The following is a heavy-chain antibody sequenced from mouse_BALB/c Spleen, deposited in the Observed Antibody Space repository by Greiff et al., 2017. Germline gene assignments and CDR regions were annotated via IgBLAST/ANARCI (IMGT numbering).Heavy chain of an antibody. D-gene: IGHD1-3*01. CDR2: ILPGSGST. Sequence: QVQLQQSGAELMKPGASVKISCKATGYTFSSYWIEWVKQRPGHGLEWIGEILPGSGSTNYNEKFKGKATFTADTSSNTAYMQLSSLTSEDSAVYYCARRGKSGNGFAYWGQGTLVTVSA. CDR1: GYTFSSYW. V-gene: IGHV1-9*01. J-gene: IGHJ3*01. CDR3: ARRGKSGNGFAY.